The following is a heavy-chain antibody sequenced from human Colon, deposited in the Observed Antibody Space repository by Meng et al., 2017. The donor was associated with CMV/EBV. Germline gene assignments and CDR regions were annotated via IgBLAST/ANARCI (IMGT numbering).Heavy chain of an antibody. CDR2: IYAGGST. CDR1: GFTVSTNY. J-gene: IGHJ6*02. D-gene: IGHD1-7*01. V-gene: IGHV3-53*05. Sequence: GESLKISCAASGFTVSTNYMSWVRQAPGKGLEWVSAIYAGGSTYFADSVKGRFTISRDNARNTVYLQMNSLRAEDTAVYYCARMTNWNYGFHYGMDVWGQGTTVTVSS. CDR3: ARMTNWNYGFHYGMDV.